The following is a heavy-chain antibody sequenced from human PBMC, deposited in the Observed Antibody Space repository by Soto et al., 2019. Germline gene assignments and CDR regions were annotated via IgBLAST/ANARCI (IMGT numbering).Heavy chain of an antibody. CDR3: AKDLGPQYYDILAGYQRGDYYDGMDV. Sequence: GGSLRLSCAASGFTFSSYGMHWVRQAPCKGPEWVAVISYDGSNKYYADYVKGRFTISRDNSKNTLYLQMNSLRAEDTAVYYCAKDLGPQYYDILAGYQRGDYYDGMDVRDKGNTVTVSS. CDR2: ISYDGSNK. D-gene: IGHD3-9*01. V-gene: IGHV3-30*18. CDR1: GFTFSSYG. J-gene: IGHJ6*04.